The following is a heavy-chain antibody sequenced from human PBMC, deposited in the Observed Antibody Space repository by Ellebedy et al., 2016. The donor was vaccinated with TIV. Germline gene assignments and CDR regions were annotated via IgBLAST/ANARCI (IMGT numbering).Heavy chain of an antibody. CDR1: GFTFSDHY. Sequence: GESLKISCAASGFTFSDHYMDWVRQAPGKGLEWVGRTRNKANSYTTEYAASVKGRFTISRDDSKNSLYLQMNSLKTEDTAVYYCARDLYYGSGSYYTVGYWGQGTLVTVSS. CDR2: TRNKANSYTT. V-gene: IGHV3-72*01. J-gene: IGHJ4*02. CDR3: ARDLYYGSGSYYTVGY. D-gene: IGHD3-10*01.